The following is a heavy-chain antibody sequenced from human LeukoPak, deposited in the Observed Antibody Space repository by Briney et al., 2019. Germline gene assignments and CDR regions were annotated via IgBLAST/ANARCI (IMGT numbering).Heavy chain of an antibody. CDR1: VGSISSFY. Sequence: SETLSLTCTVSVGSISSFYWSWIRQPPGKGLGLDWYIYTSGSTNYNPSLKSRITISVDTSKNQFSLNLSSVTAADAAVYYCARTKGPSYYYYYMDVWGKGTTVTVSS. CDR3: ARTKGPSYYYYYMDV. D-gene: IGHD2-8*01. J-gene: IGHJ6*03. CDR2: IYTSGST. V-gene: IGHV4-4*09.